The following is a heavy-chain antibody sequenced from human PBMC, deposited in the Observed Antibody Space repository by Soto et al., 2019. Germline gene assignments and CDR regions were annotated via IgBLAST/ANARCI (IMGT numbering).Heavy chain of an antibody. J-gene: IGHJ4*02. CDR3: VRDGDRDTGWTVYFDH. V-gene: IGHV1-24*01. D-gene: IGHD6-19*01. CDR2: FDPEYGET. Sequence: ASVKVSCKVSGYTLTELSMHWVRQAPGKGLECIGGFDPEYGETIYAQKFQGRVTMTEDTSTDTAYIEMTSLRSDDTAFYYCVRDGDRDTGWTVYFDHWGLGTLVTVSS. CDR1: GYTLTELS.